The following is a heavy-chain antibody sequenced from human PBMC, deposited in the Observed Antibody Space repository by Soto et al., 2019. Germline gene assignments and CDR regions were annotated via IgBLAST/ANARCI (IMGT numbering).Heavy chain of an antibody. Sequence: PGGSLRLSWVASGFTFSIYAMSWIRQSPGKGLEWVSGIGGLSGGTDYADSVKGRLTISRDNSKNTQYLQRNSLRSADTAGYFCAKVSIPTASYNYYDMDVWGQGTTVTVSS. D-gene: IGHD2-21*02. CDR1: GFTFSIYA. CDR3: AKVSIPTASYNYYDMDV. CDR2: IGGLSGGT. V-gene: IGHV3-23*01. J-gene: IGHJ6*02.